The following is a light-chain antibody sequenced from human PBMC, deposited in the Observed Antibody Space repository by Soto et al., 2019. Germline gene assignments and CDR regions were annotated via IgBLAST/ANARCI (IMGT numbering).Light chain of an antibody. CDR2: GAS. CDR3: QQYLSTRT. Sequence: DVRMTQSPSTLSASEGDRVTITCRAGQSIRAWLAWYQQKPGKAPNLLIYGASILESGVPSRFSGSGYGAEFTLTSRSLQPEDSGTYYFQQYLSTRTFGQGTKVEV. CDR1: QSIRAW. V-gene: IGKV1-5*03. J-gene: IGKJ1*01.